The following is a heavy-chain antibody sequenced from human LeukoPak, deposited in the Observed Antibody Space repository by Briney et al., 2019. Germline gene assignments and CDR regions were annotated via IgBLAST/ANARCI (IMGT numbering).Heavy chain of an antibody. J-gene: IGHJ6*03. V-gene: IGHV4-4*07. CDR3: ARGTAALYYYYKDV. Sequence: SVTLSLTCTVSGGSISSYYWSWIRQPAGKGLEWIGRIYTSGSTNYNPSLKSRVTMSVDTSKNQFYLKLSSVTAADTAVYYCARGTAALYYYYKDVWGKGTTVTISS. CDR1: GGSISSYY. CDR2: IYTSGST.